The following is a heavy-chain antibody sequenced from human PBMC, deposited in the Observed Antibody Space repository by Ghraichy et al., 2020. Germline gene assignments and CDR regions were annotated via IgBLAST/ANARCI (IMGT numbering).Heavy chain of an antibody. CDR1: GGSFSGYY. CDR2: INHSGST. V-gene: IGHV4-34*01. J-gene: IGHJ4*02. D-gene: IGHD3-16*02. Sequence: SETLSLTCAVYGGSFSGYYWSWIRQPPGKGLEWIGEINHSGSTNYNPSLKSRVTISVDTSKNQFSLKLSSVTAADTAVYYCARANSNYDYVWGSYRNGGTYFDYWGQGTLVTVSS. CDR3: ARANSNYDYVWGSYRNGGTYFDY.